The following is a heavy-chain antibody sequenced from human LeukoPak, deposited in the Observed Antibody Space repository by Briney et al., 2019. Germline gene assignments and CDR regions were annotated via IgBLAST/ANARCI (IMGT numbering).Heavy chain of an antibody. CDR1: GFTFNSYA. V-gene: IGHV3-64*01. Sequence: PGGSLRLSCAASGFTFNSYAMHWVRQAPGKGLEYVSGISSNGGGKYYANSVKGRFTISRDNSKNTLYLQMGSLRAEDMAVYYCAIGGQYSRAGPRDYWGQGALVTVSS. J-gene: IGHJ4*02. CDR2: ISSNGGGK. CDR3: AIGGQYSRAGPRDY. D-gene: IGHD6-13*01.